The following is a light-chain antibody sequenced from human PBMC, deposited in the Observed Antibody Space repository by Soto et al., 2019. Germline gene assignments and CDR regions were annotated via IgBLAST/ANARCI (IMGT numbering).Light chain of an antibody. V-gene: IGKV3-20*01. J-gene: IGKJ2*01. CDR3: QRYGSSPPFT. CDR2: GAS. Sequence: EIVLTQSPGTLSLSPGERATLSCRASQRVSSSYLAWYQQKPGQAPRLLIYGASTRATGIPDRFSGSGSGTDFTLTICRLEPEDFAVYFCQRYGSSPPFTFGQGTKVEI. CDR1: QRVSSSY.